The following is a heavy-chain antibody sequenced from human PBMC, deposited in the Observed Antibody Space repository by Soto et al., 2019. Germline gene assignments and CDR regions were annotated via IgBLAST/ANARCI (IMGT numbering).Heavy chain of an antibody. CDR1: GGTFSSYA. CDR3: ARPPPHSSWYVDAFDI. Sequence: SVKVSCKASGGTFSSYAISWVRQAPGQGLEWMGGIIPIFGTANYAQKFQGRVTITADESTSTAYMELSSLRSEDTAVYYCARPPPHSSWYVDAFDIWGQGTMVTVSS. D-gene: IGHD6-13*01. V-gene: IGHV1-69*13. CDR2: IIPIFGTA. J-gene: IGHJ3*02.